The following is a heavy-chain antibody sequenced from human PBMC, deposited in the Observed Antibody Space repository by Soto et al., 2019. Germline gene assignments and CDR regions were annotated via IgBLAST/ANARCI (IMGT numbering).Heavy chain of an antibody. CDR3: ARGRSYGDVGARGNWFDP. D-gene: IGHD4-17*01. CDR1: GGSISSGGYY. V-gene: IGHV4-31*03. Sequence: SETLSLTCTVSGGSISSGGYYWSWIRQHPGKGLEWIGYIYYSGSTYYNPSLKSRVTISVDTSKNQFSLKLSSVTAADTAVYYCARGRSYGDVGARGNWFDPWGQGTLVTVSS. CDR2: IYYSGST. J-gene: IGHJ5*02.